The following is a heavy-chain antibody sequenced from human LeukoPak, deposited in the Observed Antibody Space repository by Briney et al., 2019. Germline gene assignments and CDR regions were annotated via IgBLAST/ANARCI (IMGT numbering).Heavy chain of an antibody. Sequence: ASVKVSCKASGYTFTSYDINWVRQATGQGLEWMGWMNPNSGNTGYAQKFQGRVTMTRNTSISTAYMELSSLRSEDTAVYYCARGPPEYYYYYYYMDVWGKGTTVTISS. CDR3: ARGPPEYYYYYYYMDV. V-gene: IGHV1-8*01. CDR1: GYTFTSYD. CDR2: MNPNSGNT. J-gene: IGHJ6*03. D-gene: IGHD2/OR15-2a*01.